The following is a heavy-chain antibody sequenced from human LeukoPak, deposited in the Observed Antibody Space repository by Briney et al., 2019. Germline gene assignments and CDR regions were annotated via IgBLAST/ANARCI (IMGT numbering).Heavy chain of an antibody. J-gene: IGHJ4*02. V-gene: IGHV3-23*01. Sequence: GESLRLSCAASGFTFSSFAMSWVRQAPGRGLEWVSSISGSGASTYYADSVKGRFTISRDNSRNTLYLQMSSLRAEDTAGYYCAKSHSVAVAGTYSTCYFDSWGQGTLVTVSS. CDR3: AKSHSVAVAGTYSTCYFDS. D-gene: IGHD6-19*01. CDR1: GFTFSSFA. CDR2: ISGSGAST.